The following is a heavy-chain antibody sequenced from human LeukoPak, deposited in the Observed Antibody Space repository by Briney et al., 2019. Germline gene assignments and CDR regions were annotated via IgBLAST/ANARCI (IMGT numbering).Heavy chain of an antibody. J-gene: IGHJ2*01. CDR1: GHTFTGYY. CDR2: IKPNSGGT. D-gene: IGHD2-2*01. CDR3: AREEEGVRCSSTGCSTHYWYFDL. Sequence: ASVKVSCKASGHTFTGYYMNWVRQAPGQGLEWMGWIKPNSGGTHYAQKFQGRVTMTRDTSISTAYMELSRLRSDDTAVYYCAREEEGVRCSSTGCSTHYWYFDLWGRGTLVTVSP. V-gene: IGHV1-2*02.